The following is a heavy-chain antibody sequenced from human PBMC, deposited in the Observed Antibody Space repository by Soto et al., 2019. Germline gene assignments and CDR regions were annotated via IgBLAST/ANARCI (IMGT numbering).Heavy chain of an antibody. Sequence: SVKVSCKASGFTFTNSAVQWVRQARGQRLEWIGWIVVGSGNTNYAQKFQEGVTITRDMSTTTAYMELSSLRSEDTAVYYCATDKGDSYGYGNYWGQGTLVTVSS. D-gene: IGHD5-18*01. J-gene: IGHJ4*02. V-gene: IGHV1-58*01. CDR3: ATDKGDSYGYGNY. CDR2: IVVGSGNT. CDR1: GFTFTNSA.